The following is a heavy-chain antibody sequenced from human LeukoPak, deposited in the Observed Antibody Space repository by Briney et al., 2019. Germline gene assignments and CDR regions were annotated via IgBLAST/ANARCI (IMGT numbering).Heavy chain of an antibody. Sequence: GGSLRLSCAASGFTFSSYSMNWARQAPGKGLGWVSYISSSSSTIYYADSVKGRFTISRDNAKNSLYLQMNSLRAEDTAVYYCALGYCSGGSCYYYYYGMDVWGQGTTVTVSS. CDR2: ISSSSSTI. CDR3: ALGYCSGGSCYYYYYGMDV. CDR1: GFTFSSYS. D-gene: IGHD2-15*01. J-gene: IGHJ6*02. V-gene: IGHV3-48*01.